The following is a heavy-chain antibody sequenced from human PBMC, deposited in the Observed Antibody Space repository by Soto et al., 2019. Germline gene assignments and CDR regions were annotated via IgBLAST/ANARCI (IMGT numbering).Heavy chain of an antibody. V-gene: IGHV3-30-3*01. D-gene: IGHD1-7*01. CDR2: ISPDGSNK. CDR1: GFTFSNYS. J-gene: IGHJ3*01. CDR3: AKDPAWKYYGTTGDAFDG. Sequence: GGSLRLSCEASGFTFSNYSIHWVRQAPCKGLEWVAVISPDGSNKFYADSVQGRFTISRDNSKNTVYLQMNSLRPDDTALYYCAKDPAWKYYGTTGDAFDGWEQGKIVTLSS.